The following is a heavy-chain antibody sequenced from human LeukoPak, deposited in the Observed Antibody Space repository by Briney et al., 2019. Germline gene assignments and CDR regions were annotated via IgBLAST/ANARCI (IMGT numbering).Heavy chain of an antibody. CDR2: IWYDGNNK. CDR1: GFTFSSYG. Sequence: PGGSLRLSCAASGFTFSSYGMHWVRQAPGKGLEWVAGIWYDGNNKYYADSVKGRFTISRDNSKNTLYMQMNSLRAEDTAVYYCAKDYRIAAAGITPSYYYYYMDVWGKGTTVTVSS. D-gene: IGHD6-13*01. V-gene: IGHV3-33*06. CDR3: AKDYRIAAAGITPSYYYYYMDV. J-gene: IGHJ6*03.